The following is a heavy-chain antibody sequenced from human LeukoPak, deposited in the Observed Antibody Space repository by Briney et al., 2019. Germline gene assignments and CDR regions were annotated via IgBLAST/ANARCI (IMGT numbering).Heavy chain of an antibody. CDR1: GYTFTSYG. J-gene: IGHJ4*02. D-gene: IGHD3-22*01. CDR2: INPSGGST. V-gene: IGHV1-46*01. Sequence: ASVKVSCKASGYTFTSYGISWVRQAPGQGLEWMGIINPSGGSTSYAQKFQGRVTMTRDTSTSTVYMELSSLRSEDTAVYYCARDYYDSKGNYYFDYWGQGTLVTVSS. CDR3: ARDYYDSKGNYYFDY.